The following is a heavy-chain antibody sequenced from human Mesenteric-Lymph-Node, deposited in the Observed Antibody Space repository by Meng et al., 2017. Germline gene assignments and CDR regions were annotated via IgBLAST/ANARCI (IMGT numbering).Heavy chain of an antibody. J-gene: IGHJ6*02. V-gene: IGHV3-30*01. D-gene: IGHD2-8*01. CDR2: ISYDGSNK. CDR1: GFTFSSYA. CDR3: ASIYCTNGVCTPRFSYYYYYYGMDV. Sequence: GESLKISCAASGFTFSSYAMHWVRQAPGKGLEWVAVISYDGSNKYYADSVKGRFTISRDNSKNTLYLQMNSLRAEDTAVYYCASIYCTNGVCTPRFSYYYYYYGMDVWGQGTTVTVSS.